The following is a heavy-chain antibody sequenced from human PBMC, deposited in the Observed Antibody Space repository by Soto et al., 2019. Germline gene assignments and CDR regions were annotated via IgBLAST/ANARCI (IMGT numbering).Heavy chain of an antibody. Sequence: VGSLRLSCAASGFTFVNYWMTWVRQAPGKGLEWVANINQDGSQNYFVDSLKGRFSISRDNAKNSLYLQMNSLRGEDTAVYFCARIGYSSSSLDYWGRGTLVTVSS. CDR2: INQDGSQN. D-gene: IGHD6-6*01. CDR1: GFTFVNYW. J-gene: IGHJ4*02. CDR3: ARIGYSSSSLDY. V-gene: IGHV3-7*01.